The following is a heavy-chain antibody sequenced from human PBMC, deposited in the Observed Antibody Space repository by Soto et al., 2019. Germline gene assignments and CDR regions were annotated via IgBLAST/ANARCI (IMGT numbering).Heavy chain of an antibody. D-gene: IGHD5-18*01. V-gene: IGHV1-69*13. CDR3: ASMVTQYYYYYGMDV. J-gene: IGHJ6*02. CDR1: GGTFSSYA. CDR2: IIPIFGTA. Sequence: SVKVSCKASGGTFSSYAISWVRQAPGQGLEWMGGIIPIFGTANYAQKFQGRVTITADESTSTAYMELSSLRSEDTAVYYCASMVTQYYYYYGMDVWGQGTTVTVSS.